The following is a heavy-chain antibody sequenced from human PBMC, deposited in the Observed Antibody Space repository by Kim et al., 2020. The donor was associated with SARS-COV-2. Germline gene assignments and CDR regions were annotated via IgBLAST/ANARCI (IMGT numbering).Heavy chain of an antibody. V-gene: IGHV3-48*03. CDR2: ISGSGSTK. D-gene: IGHD3-16*01. J-gene: IGHJ4*02. CDR3: ARDWALDY. Sequence: GGSLRLSCAASGFTFTTYDMNWVRQAPGKGLQWVSFISGSGSTKYYADSVKGRFTISRDNAKNSLYLQMNSLKAEDTAVYYCARDWALDYWGQGTLVTVSS. CDR1: GFTFTTYD.